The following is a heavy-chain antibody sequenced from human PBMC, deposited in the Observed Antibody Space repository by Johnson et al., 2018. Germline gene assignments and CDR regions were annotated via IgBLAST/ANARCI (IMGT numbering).Heavy chain of an antibody. D-gene: IGHD1-26*01. Sequence: QVQLVQSGGGVVQPGRSLRLSCAASGFSFSTHAMHWVRQAPGKGLEWVAVISYDGRNKNYADSVKGRFDISRDNSKNTLYVQMDSLRAEDTAGYYCAKDRSVRYSSSGSDAFDIWGPGTMVTVSS. CDR1: GFSFSTHA. V-gene: IGHV3-30*18. CDR2: ISYDGRNK. CDR3: AKDRSVRYSSSGSDAFDI. J-gene: IGHJ3*02.